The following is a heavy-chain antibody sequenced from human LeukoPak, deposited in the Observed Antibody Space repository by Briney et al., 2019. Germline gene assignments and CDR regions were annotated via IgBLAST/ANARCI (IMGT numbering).Heavy chain of an antibody. CDR2: VSSTGGTT. J-gene: IGHJ4*02. CDR1: EFTFSTYG. CDR3: AKTAPGYFDY. V-gene: IGHV3-23*01. Sequence: QTGGSLRLSCAAPEFTFSTYGMSWVRQAPGKGLEWVSAVSSTGGTTYYADSVKGRFTISRDNSKNTLFLQMNSLRAEDTAVYYCAKTAPGYFDYWGQGTLVTVSS. D-gene: IGHD2-21*02.